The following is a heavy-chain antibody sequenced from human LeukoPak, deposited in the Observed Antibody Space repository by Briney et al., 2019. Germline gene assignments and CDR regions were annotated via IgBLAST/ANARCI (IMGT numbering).Heavy chain of an antibody. CDR3: VREDYRNAYGDYGGFDA. D-gene: IGHD4-17*01. V-gene: IGHV4-34*01. J-gene: IGHJ5*02. CDR2: INHSGST. Sequence: SETLSLTCAVSGGSFSGSYWSWIRQPPGKRLEWIGEINHSGSTNYGSSLESRITISVDTSKNQFSLKLSSVTVADTAVYYCVREDYRNAYGDYGGFDARGQGTLVTVSS. CDR1: GGSFSGSY.